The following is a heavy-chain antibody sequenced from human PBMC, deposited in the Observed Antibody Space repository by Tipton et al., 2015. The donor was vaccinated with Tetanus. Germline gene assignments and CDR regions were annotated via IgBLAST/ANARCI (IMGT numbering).Heavy chain of an antibody. CDR2: YFYRGNT. Sequence: TLSLTCTIYGGTFSGYYCSWIRQPPGKGLEWIGYYFYRGNTNYLPSLKSRVAISVDTTKNQVSLQLNSVTAADTAVYYCARGGYYPTYFDIWGRGALVTVSS. V-gene: IGHV4-59*01. D-gene: IGHD1-26*01. J-gene: IGHJ2*01. CDR3: ARGGYYPTYFDI. CDR1: GGTFSGYY.